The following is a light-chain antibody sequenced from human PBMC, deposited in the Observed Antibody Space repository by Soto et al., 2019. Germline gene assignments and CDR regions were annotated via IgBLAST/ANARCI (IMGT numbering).Light chain of an antibody. CDR2: GAS. J-gene: IGKJ1*01. V-gene: IGKV3-20*01. CDR1: QSVSSSY. CDR3: QQYGSSPPWT. Sequence: EIVLTQSPGTLSLSPGERATLSCRASQSVSSSYLAWYQQKPGQAPRLLIYGASSRATGIPDRFSGSGSGTDFTVTIRCLEPEDFAVYYCQQYGSSPPWTFGQGTKVEIK.